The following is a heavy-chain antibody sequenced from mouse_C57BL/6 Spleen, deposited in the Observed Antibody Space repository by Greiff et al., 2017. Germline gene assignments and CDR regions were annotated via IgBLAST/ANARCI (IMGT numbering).Heavy chain of an antibody. CDR2: IRNKANGYTK. Sequence: EVKLMESGGGLVQPGGSLSLSCAASGFTFTDYYMSWVRQPPGKALEWLGFIRNKANGYTKEYSASVKGRFTISRDNSQSILYLQMNALRAEDTATYYCARDSPSTWSYFDDWGQGTTLTVSS. D-gene: IGHD5-5*01. V-gene: IGHV7-3*01. J-gene: IGHJ2*01. CDR1: GFTFTDYY. CDR3: ARDSPSTWSYFDD.